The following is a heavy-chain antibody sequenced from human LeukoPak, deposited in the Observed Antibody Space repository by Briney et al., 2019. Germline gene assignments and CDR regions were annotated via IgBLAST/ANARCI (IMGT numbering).Heavy chain of an antibody. CDR1: GGSISSYY. CDR3: ARDTYYYGSGTYYFNY. Sequence: PSETLSLTCTVSGGSISSYYWTWIRQPAGKGLEWIGRTHTNGSTNYNPSLKSRVTMSVDTSKNQFSLKLSSVTAADTAVYYCARDTYYYGSGTYYFNYWGRGTLVTVSS. D-gene: IGHD3-10*01. J-gene: IGHJ4*02. CDR2: THTNGST. V-gene: IGHV4-4*07.